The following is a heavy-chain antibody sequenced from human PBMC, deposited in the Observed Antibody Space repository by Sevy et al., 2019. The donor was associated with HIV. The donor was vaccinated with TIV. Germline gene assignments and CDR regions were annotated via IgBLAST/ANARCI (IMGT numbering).Heavy chain of an antibody. J-gene: IGHJ6*02. CDR1: GGSFSGYY. CDR3: ARVGGIFGVVIRHGTKNGMDV. CDR2: INHSGST. Sequence: SETLSLTCAVYGGSFSGYYWSWIRQPPGKGLEWIGEINHSGSTNYNPSLKSRVTISVDTSKNQFSLKLSSVTAADTAVYYWARVGGIFGVVIRHGTKNGMDVWGQGTTVTVSS. V-gene: IGHV4-34*01. D-gene: IGHD3-3*01.